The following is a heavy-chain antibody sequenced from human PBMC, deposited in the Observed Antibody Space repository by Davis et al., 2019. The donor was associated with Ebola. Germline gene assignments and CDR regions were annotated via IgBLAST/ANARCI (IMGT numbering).Heavy chain of an antibody. V-gene: IGHV1-69*04. CDR3: ARDRDSSGWYVSDY. CDR1: GYTFTSYG. Sequence: AASVTVSCKASGYTFTSYGISWVRQAPGQGLEWMGRIIPILGIANYAQKFQGRVTITADKSTSTAYMELSSLRSEDTAVYYCARDRDSSGWYVSDYWGQGTLVTVSS. CDR2: IIPILGIA. D-gene: IGHD6-19*01. J-gene: IGHJ4*02.